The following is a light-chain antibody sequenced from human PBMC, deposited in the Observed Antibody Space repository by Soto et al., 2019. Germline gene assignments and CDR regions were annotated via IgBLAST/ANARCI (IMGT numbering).Light chain of an antibody. Sequence: QYVITQPASASGTPGQRVTISCSGSSCNIGSNTVNWYQQLPGTAPKLLIYSNNQRPSGVPDRFSGSKSGTSASLAISGLQSEDEADYYCAAWDDSLNVYVFGTGTKVTVL. J-gene: IGLJ1*01. CDR3: AAWDDSLNVYV. CDR2: SNN. V-gene: IGLV1-44*01. CDR1: SCNIGSNT.